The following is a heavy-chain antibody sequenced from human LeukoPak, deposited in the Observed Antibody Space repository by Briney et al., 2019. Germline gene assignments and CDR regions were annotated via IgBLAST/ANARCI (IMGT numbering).Heavy chain of an antibody. J-gene: IGHJ4*02. D-gene: IGHD3-10*01. Sequence: GGSLRLSCAASGFTFSSYSMNWVRQAPGKGLEWVSSISSSSSYIYYADSVKGRFTISRDNAKNSLYLQMNSLRAEDTAVYYCARDLIPMARGVGLDYWGQGTLVTVSS. CDR2: ISSSSSYI. CDR3: ARDLIPMARGVGLDY. V-gene: IGHV3-21*01. CDR1: GFTFSSYS.